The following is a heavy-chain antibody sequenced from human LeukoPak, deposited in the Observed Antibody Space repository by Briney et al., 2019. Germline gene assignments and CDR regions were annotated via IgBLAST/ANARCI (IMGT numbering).Heavy chain of an antibody. CDR2: IKQDGSEK. CDR3: AREVTTLYYFDY. V-gene: IGHV3-7*01. J-gene: IGHJ4*02. CDR1: GFTFSSYS. Sequence: GGSLRLSCAASGFTFSSYSMGWVRQAPGKGLEWVANIKQDGSEKYYVDSVKGRFTISRDNAKNSLYLQMNSLRAEDTAVYYCAREVTTLYYFDYWGQGTLVTVSS. D-gene: IGHD4-17*01.